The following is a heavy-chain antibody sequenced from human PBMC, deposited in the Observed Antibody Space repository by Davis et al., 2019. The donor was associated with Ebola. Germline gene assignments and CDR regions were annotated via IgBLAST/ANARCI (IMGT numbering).Heavy chain of an antibody. CDR3: AREWELLSYYFDY. CDR2: IYYSGST. V-gene: IGHV4-59*01. D-gene: IGHD1-26*01. Sequence: SETLSLTCTVSGGSISSYYWSWNRQPPGKGLEWIGYIYYSGSTNYNPSLKSRVTISVDTSKNQFSLKLSSVTAADTAVYYCAREWELLSYYFDYWGQGTLVTVSS. J-gene: IGHJ4*02. CDR1: GGSISSYY.